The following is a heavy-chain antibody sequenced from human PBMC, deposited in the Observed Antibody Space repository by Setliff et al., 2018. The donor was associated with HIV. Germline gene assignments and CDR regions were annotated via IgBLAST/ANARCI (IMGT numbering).Heavy chain of an antibody. V-gene: IGHV4-34*01. CDR1: GGSFSDYF. J-gene: IGHJ4*02. CDR2: INHFGST. Sequence: PSETLSLTCAVYGGSFSDYFWTWIRQPPGKGLEWIGDINHFGSTNYNPSLKSRVTISVDTSKNQFSLKVNSMTAADSAFYYCARDINSKSISVAFDNWGPGTQVTVSS. D-gene: IGHD6-19*01. CDR3: ARDINSKSISVAFDN.